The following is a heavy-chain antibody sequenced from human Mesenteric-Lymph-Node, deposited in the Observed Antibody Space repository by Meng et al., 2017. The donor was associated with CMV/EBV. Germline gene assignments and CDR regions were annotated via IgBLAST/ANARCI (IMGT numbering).Heavy chain of an antibody. J-gene: IGHJ6*02. V-gene: IGHV3-21*01. CDR3: ARDEDPVVPAADYYYYYGMDV. CDR1: GLTVSSNY. D-gene: IGHD2-2*01. CDR2: ISSSSSYI. Sequence: GESLKISCAASGLTVSSNYMSWVRQAPGKGLEWVSSISSSSSYIYYADSVKGRFTISRDNAKNSLYLQMNSLRAEDTAVYYCARDEDPVVPAADYYYYYGMDVWGQGTTVTVSS.